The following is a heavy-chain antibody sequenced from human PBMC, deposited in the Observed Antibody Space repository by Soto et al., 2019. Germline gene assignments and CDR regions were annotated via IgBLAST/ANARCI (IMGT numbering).Heavy chain of an antibody. D-gene: IGHD4-4*01. CDR1: GYTFTAYY. J-gene: IGHJ6*02. CDR3: ARDDYMYYYAMDV. V-gene: IGHV1-2*04. Sequence: ASVKVSCKASGYTFTAYYLNWVRQAPGQGLEWMGRINPNSGGTHYAQKFQGWVTMTRDTSINTAYMELSRLTSDDTAVYYCARDDYMYYYAMDVWGQGTTVTVSS. CDR2: INPNSGGT.